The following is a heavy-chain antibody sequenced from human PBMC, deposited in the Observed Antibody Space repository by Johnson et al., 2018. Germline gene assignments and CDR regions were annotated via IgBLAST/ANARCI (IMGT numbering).Heavy chain of an antibody. CDR1: GGSFSGYQ. CDR2: ITHSGTT. D-gene: IGHD3-10*01. V-gene: IGHV4-34*01. J-gene: IGHJ4*02. CDR3: AKNNEGYYYHF. Sequence: QVQLQQWGAGLVKPSETLSLTCAVNGGSFSGYQWTWIRQPPGKGLEWIGEITHSGTTNYKPSLKRRVSMSVDTSKNQFSLKLTSVTAADTGVYYCAKNNEGYYYHFWGQGTLVTVSS.